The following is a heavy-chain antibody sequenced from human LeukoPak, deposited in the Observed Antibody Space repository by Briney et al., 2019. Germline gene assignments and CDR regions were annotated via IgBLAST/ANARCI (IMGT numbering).Heavy chain of an antibody. CDR2: IKSKTDGGTT. Sequence: PGGSLRLSCAASGFTFSSYWMSWVRQAPGKGLEWVGRIKSKTDGGTTDYAAPVKGRFTISRDDSKNTLYLQMNSLKTEDTAVYYCTTDVRPNDYRVTYFDYWGQGTLVTVSS. D-gene: IGHD4-11*01. V-gene: IGHV3-15*01. J-gene: IGHJ4*02. CDR1: GFTFSSYW. CDR3: TTDVRPNDYRVTYFDY.